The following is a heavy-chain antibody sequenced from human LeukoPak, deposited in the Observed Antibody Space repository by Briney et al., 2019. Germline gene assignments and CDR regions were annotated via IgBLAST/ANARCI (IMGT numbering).Heavy chain of an antibody. V-gene: IGHV4-34*01. J-gene: IGHJ5*02. CDR3: ARGAAFCSGGSCRLYNWFGP. D-gene: IGHD2-15*01. CDR2: INHSGST. Sequence: SETLSLTCAVYGGSFSGYYWSWIRQPPGKGLEWIGEINHSGSTNYNPSLKSRVTISVDTSKNQFSLKLSSVTAADTAVYYCARGAAFCSGGSCRLYNWFGPWGQGTLVTVSS. CDR1: GGSFSGYY.